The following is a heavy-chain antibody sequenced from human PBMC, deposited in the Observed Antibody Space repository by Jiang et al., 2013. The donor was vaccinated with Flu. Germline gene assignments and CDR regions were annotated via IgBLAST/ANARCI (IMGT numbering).Heavy chain of an antibody. D-gene: IGHD3-10*01. CDR1: GYTFTSYA. CDR2: INAGNGNT. Sequence: GAEVKKPGASVKVSCKASGYTFTSYAMHWVRQAPGQRLEWMGWINAGNGNTKYSQKFQGRVTITRDTSASTAYMELSSLRSEDTAVYYCARVSTMVRGVKDWFDPWGQGTLVTVSS. CDR3: ARVSTMVRGVKDWFDP. V-gene: IGHV1-3*01. J-gene: IGHJ5*02.